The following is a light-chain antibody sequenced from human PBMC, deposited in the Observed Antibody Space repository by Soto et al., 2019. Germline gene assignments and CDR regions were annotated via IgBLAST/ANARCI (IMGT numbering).Light chain of an antibody. V-gene: IGLV2-14*03. J-gene: IGLJ1*01. CDR1: ISDVADSKY. CDR3: SAYTPRSTLYV. Sequence: QSALTQPASVSGSPGQSITLSCTGTISDVADSKYVSWYQQHPGTAPKLIIYDVSNRPSGVSNRFSGSKSGSTASLTISGLQAEDEADYYCSAYTPRSTLYVFGTGTKLTVL. CDR2: DVS.